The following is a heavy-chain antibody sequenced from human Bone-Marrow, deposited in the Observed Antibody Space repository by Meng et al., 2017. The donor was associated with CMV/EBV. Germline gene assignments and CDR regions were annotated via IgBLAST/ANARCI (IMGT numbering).Heavy chain of an antibody. J-gene: IGHJ3*02. CDR3: AKESIADLDAFDI. CDR2: IYGGGNRT. CDR1: GFTFSSYA. Sequence: GGLRRRSCAASGFTFSSYAMNWVRQAPGKGLEWVSVIYGGGNRTSYADSVKGRFTISRDNSKNTLYLQMNSLKAEDTAIYYCAKESIADLDAFDIWGQGTMVTVSS. V-gene: IGHV3-23*03. D-gene: IGHD6-6*01.